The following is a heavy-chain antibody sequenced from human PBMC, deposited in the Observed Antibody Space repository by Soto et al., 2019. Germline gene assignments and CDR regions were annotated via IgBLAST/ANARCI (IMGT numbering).Heavy chain of an antibody. CDR1: GFTFTSSA. V-gene: IGHV1-58*01. D-gene: IGHD3-22*01. J-gene: IGHJ4*02. CDR2: IVVGSGNT. Sequence: SVKVSCKASGFTFTSSAVQWVRQARGQRLEWIGWIVVGSGNTNYAQKFQERVTITRDMSTSTAYMELSSLRSEDTAVYYCAADLGSTYYYDSSGSLDYWGQGTLVTVSS. CDR3: AADLGSTYYYDSSGSLDY.